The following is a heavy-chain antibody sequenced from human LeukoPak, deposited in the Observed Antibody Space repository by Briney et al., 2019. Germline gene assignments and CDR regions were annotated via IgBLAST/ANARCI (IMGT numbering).Heavy chain of an antibody. CDR3: ARDPGRRYHRWFDP. CDR1: GGSFSGYY. D-gene: IGHD1-14*01. J-gene: IGHJ5*02. Sequence: SETLSLTCAVYGGSFSGYYWSWIRQPPGKGLEWIGEINHSGSTNYNPSLKSRVTISVDTSKNQFSLKLSSVTAADTAVYYCARDPGRRYHRWFDPWAREPWSPSPQ. V-gene: IGHV4-34*01. CDR2: INHSGST.